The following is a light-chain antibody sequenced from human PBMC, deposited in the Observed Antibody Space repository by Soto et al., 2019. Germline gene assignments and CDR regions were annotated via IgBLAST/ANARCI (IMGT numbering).Light chain of an antibody. CDR2: GAS. V-gene: IGKV3-15*01. J-gene: IGKJ1*01. CDR1: QSVSSK. CDR3: QQYNNWPPTWT. Sequence: EIVMTQSPATLSLSPGERATLSCRASQSVSSKLAWYQQKTGQAPRLLIYGASTRATGIPARFSGSGSGTEFTLTISSLQSEDFAVYFCQQYNNWPPTWTFGQGTKVEIK.